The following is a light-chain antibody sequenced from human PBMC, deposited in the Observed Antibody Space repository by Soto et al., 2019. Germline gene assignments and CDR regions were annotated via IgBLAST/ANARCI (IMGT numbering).Light chain of an antibody. V-gene: IGKV1-6*01. CDR2: AAS. CDR3: LQDHYYPST. J-gene: IGKJ2*01. Sequence: AIQMTQSPSSLSASVGDRVTITCRASQGIRNDLSWYQQKPGKAPKLLIYAASSLQSGVPSRFSGSGSGTVFTLTIGNLQPEDFATYYCLQDHYYPSTFGQGTKVDTK. CDR1: QGIRND.